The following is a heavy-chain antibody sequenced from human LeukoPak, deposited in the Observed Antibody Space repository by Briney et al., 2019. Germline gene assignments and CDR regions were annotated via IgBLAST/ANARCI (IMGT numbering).Heavy chain of an antibody. CDR3: ARRSPRGYSYLSEFDY. CDR2: IYYSGST. D-gene: IGHD5-18*01. J-gene: IGHJ4*02. CDR1: GGSVSSSSYY. V-gene: IGHV4-39*01. Sequence: SETLSLTCTVSGGSVSSSSYYWGWIRQPPGTGLEWIGSIYYSGSTYYNPSLKSRVTISVDTSKNQFSLKLSSVTAADTAVYYCARRSPRGYSYLSEFDYWGQGTLVTVSS.